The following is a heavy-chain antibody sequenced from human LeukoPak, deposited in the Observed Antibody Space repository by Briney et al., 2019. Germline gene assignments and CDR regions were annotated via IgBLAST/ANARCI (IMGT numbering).Heavy chain of an antibody. V-gene: IGHV3-30-3*01. J-gene: IGHJ4*02. CDR3: ARVLATIAY. CDR2: ISYDGSNK. CDR1: GFTFSSYA. Sequence: GRSLRLSCAASGFTFSSYAMHWVRQAPGKGLEWVAVISYDGSNKYYADSVKGRFTISRDNSKNTLYLQMNSLRAEDTAVYYCARVLATIAYWGQGTLVTVSS. D-gene: IGHD5-24*01.